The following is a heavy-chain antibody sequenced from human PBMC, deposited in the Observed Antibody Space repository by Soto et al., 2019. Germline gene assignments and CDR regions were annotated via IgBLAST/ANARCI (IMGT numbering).Heavy chain of an antibody. CDR3: ARGTYYYDSSGYYYFAY. J-gene: IGHJ4*02. D-gene: IGHD3-22*01. CDR2: IDPSDSYT. V-gene: IGHV5-10-1*01. Sequence: GESLKISCKGSGYSFTSYWISWVRQMPGKGLEWMGRIDPSDSYTNYSPSFQGHVTISADKSISTAYLQWSSLKASDTAMYYCARGTYYYDSSGYYYFAYWGKGTLVTVSS. CDR1: GYSFTSYW.